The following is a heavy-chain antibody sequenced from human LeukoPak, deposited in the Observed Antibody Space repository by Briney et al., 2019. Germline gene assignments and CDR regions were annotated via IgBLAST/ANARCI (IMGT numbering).Heavy chain of an antibody. V-gene: IGHV1-18*04. J-gene: IGHJ3*02. CDR3: ARDTHRTSDAFDI. Sequence: ASVKVSCKASGYTFTGYYMHWVRQAPGQGLEWMGWINPNSGNTNYAEKLQGRVTMTTDTSTSTVYMELRSLRSADTAVYYCARDTHRTSDAFDIWGQGTMVTVSS. CDR2: INPNSGNT. CDR1: GYTFTGYY.